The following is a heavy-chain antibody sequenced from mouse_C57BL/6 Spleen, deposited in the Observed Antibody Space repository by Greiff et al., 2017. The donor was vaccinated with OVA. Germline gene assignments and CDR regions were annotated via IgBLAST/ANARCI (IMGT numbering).Heavy chain of an antibody. CDR1: GYTFTSYW. J-gene: IGHJ1*03. V-gene: IGHV1-69*01. CDR2: IDPSDSYT. Sequence: VQLQQPGAELVMPGASVKLSCKAYGYTFTSYWMHWVKQRPGQGLEWIGEIDPSDSYTNYNQKFKGKSTLTVDKSSSTAYMQLSSLTSEDSAVYYCARKLYWYFDVWGTGTTVTVSS. CDR3: ARKLYWYFDV.